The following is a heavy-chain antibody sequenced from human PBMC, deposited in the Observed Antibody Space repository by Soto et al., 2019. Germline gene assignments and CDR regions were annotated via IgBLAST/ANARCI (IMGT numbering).Heavy chain of an antibody. V-gene: IGHV4-30-4*01. CDR1: GGSISSGGYY. D-gene: IGHD1-26*01. CDR2: IHNSVST. CDR3: ARSRYSGSYFFDY. Sequence: SETLLLTWTVSGGSISSGGYYWGWIRQAPGQGLEWMAYIHNSVSTHYNPSLKSRVTISVDTSKNQFSLKLSSVTAADTAVYYCARSRYSGSYFFDYWGQGILVT. J-gene: IGHJ4*02.